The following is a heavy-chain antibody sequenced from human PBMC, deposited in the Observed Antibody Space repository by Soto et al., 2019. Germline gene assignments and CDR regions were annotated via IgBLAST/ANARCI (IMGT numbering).Heavy chain of an antibody. Sequence: GGSLSLSFAASGFTFSSYAMSWVRQAPGKGLEWVSAISGSGGSTYYADSVKGRFTISRDNSKNKLYLQMNSLRAEDTAVYYCAKDRHDYGDSDLDYWGQGTLVTVSS. CDR1: GFTFSSYA. CDR2: ISGSGGST. CDR3: AKDRHDYGDSDLDY. V-gene: IGHV3-23*01. D-gene: IGHD4-17*01. J-gene: IGHJ4*02.